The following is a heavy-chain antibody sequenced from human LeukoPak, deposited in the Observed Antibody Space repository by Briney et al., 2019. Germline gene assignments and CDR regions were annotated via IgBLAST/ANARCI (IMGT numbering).Heavy chain of an antibody. V-gene: IGHV3-23*01. CDR3: AKPIAYNNDFYDC. Sequence: PGGSLRLSCAASGFTFSNYAMSWVRQAPGKGLERVSVISDSGSTTYYTDSVKGRFTISRDNSKNMLFLQMNGLRAEDAAIYYCAKPIAYNNDFYDCWGQGALVTVSS. D-gene: IGHD1-14*01. CDR1: GFTFSNYA. CDR2: ISDSGSTT. J-gene: IGHJ4*02.